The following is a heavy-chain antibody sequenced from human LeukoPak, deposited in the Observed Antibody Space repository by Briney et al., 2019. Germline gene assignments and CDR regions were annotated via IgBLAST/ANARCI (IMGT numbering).Heavy chain of an antibody. D-gene: IGHD3-10*01. CDR1: GFPFSNTW. Sequence: GSLRLSCAASGFPFSNTWMSWVRQAPGKGLEWVGHIKRKHDGGTTDHAAPVKGRFTISRDDSTNTLYLQMNSLKSEDTAVYYCVTLGYGSGSYDRWGQGSLVTVSS. V-gene: IGHV3-15*01. CDR2: IKRKHDGGTT. CDR3: VTLGYGSGSYDR. J-gene: IGHJ5*02.